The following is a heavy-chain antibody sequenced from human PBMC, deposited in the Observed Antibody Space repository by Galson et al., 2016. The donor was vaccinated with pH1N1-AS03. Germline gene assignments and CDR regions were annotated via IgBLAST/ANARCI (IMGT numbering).Heavy chain of an antibody. CDR2: IRSSGTTI. D-gene: IGHD4-23*01. CDR3: ARSYGGTSLDI. Sequence: SLRLSCAASGFNLSDYYMTWIRQAPGKGLEWVSYIRSSGTTIFYADSVEGRFTISRDNAKNSLFLQMNSLRAEDTAVYYCARSYGGTSLDIWGQGTMATVSS. V-gene: IGHV3-11*01. CDR1: GFNLSDYY. J-gene: IGHJ3*02.